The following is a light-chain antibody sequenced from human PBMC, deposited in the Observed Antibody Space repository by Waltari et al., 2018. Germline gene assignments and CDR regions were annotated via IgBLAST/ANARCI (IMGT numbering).Light chain of an antibody. CDR2: VNSDGSH. Sequence: QLALTQSPSASASLGASVRLTCTLSSGHSNYAIAWHQQQSEKGPRYLMKVNSDGSHTKGDGIPDRFSGSGSGTERYLTISSLQSEDEADYYCQTWGTGIQVFGGGTRLTVL. CDR3: QTWGTGIQV. V-gene: IGLV4-69*01. CDR1: SGHSNYA. J-gene: IGLJ3*02.